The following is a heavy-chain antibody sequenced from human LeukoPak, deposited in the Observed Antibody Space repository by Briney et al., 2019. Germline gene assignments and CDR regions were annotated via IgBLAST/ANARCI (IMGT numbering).Heavy chain of an antibody. Sequence: SETLSLTCTVSGGSVSSGSYYWSWIRQPPGKGLEWIGYIYYSGSTNYNPSPKSRVTISVDTSKNQFSLKLSSVTAADTAVYYCARDLRFWGQGTLVTVSS. CDR3: ARDLRF. V-gene: IGHV4-61*01. J-gene: IGHJ4*02. CDR1: GGSVSSGSYY. CDR2: IYYSGST.